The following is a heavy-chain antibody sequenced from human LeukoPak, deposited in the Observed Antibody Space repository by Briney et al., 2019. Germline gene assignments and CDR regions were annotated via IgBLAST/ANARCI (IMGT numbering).Heavy chain of an antibody. CDR1: GYTFTGYY. CDR3: ATGLWFGEFLFDY. Sequence: SVKVSCKASGYTFTGYYIHWVRQAPGQGLEWMGRINPNNGGTNYAQKFQGRVTMTRDTSASTAYMELSSLRSEDTAVYYCATGLWFGEFLFDYWGQGTLVTVSS. J-gene: IGHJ4*02. CDR2: INPNNGGT. V-gene: IGHV1-2*06. D-gene: IGHD3-10*01.